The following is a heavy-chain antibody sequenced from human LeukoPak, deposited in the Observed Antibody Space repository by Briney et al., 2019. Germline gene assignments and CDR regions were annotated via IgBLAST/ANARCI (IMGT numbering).Heavy chain of an antibody. D-gene: IGHD3-22*01. J-gene: IGHJ4*02. CDR3: ARDPPPDDTSGYLDY. V-gene: IGHV3-33*01. CDR1: GFTFSSCG. CDR2: IWYDGSNK. Sequence: GRSLRLSCAASGFTFSSCGMHWVRQAPGKGLEWVEVIWYDGSNKYYADSVKGRFTISRDNSKNTLYLQMNRLGAEDTAVYYWARDPPPDDTSGYLDYWGQGALVTVSS.